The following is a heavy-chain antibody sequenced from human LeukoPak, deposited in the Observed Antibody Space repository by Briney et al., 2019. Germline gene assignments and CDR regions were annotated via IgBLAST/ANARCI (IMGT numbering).Heavy chain of an antibody. D-gene: IGHD3-3*01. CDR1: GGSISSSSYS. J-gene: IGHJ4*02. Sequence: AETLSLTCTVSGGSISSSSYSWGWIRQPPGKGLEWIGSIYYSGSTYYNPSLKSRVTISVDTSKIQFSLKLSSVAATDTAVYFCARLRFDFWSGYTHPYFDYWGQGTLVTVSS. CDR2: IYYSGST. CDR3: ARLRFDFWSGYTHPYFDY. V-gene: IGHV4-39*01.